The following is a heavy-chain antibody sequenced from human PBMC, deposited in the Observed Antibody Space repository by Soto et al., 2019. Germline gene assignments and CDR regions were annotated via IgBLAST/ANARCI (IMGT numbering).Heavy chain of an antibody. CDR1: VYSFTSYW. J-gene: IGHJ5*02. V-gene: IGHV5-51*01. CDR3: ARRRYYDSSGFGWFDP. Sequence: GEPLKISCKGSVYSFTSYWIGWVRQMPGKGLEWMGIIYPGDSDTRYSPSFQGQVTISADKSISTAYLQWSSLEASDTAMYYCARRRYYDSSGFGWFDPWGQGTLVTVSS. CDR2: IYPGDSDT. D-gene: IGHD3-22*01.